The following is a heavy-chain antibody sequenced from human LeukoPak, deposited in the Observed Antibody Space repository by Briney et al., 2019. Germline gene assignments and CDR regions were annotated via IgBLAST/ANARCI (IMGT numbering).Heavy chain of an antibody. CDR1: GFTVSNNY. CDR2: IYSDGST. Sequence: GGSLRLSCAASGFTVSNNYMSWVRQAPGKGLEWSSIIYSDGSTYFADSVKGRFTISRDNSKNTLYLQMNSLRAEDTAVYYCARSTRGYSYILDYWGQGILVTVSS. D-gene: IGHD5-12*01. CDR3: ARSTRGYSYILDY. J-gene: IGHJ4*02. V-gene: IGHV3-53*01.